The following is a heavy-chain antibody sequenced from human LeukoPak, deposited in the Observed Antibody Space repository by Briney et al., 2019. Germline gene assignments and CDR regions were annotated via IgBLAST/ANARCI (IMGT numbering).Heavy chain of an antibody. CDR2: IYYSGST. V-gene: IGHV4-31*02. J-gene: IGHJ4*02. Sequence: LRLSCAASGFTFSSYGMHWVRQHPGKGLEWIGYIYYSGSTYYNPSLKSRVTISVDTSKNQFSLKLSSVTAADTAVYYCARERGGNFDYWGQGTLVTVSS. CDR3: ARERGGNFDY. D-gene: IGHD3-16*01. CDR1: GFTFSSYG.